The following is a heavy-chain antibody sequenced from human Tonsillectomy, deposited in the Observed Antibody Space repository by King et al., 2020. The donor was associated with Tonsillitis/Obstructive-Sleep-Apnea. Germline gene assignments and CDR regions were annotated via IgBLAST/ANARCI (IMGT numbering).Heavy chain of an antibody. CDR2: ISYDGSNK. D-gene: IGHD3-22*01. CDR3: AREGIYDSSGYADAFDI. V-gene: IGHV3-30*04. Sequence: VQLVESGGGVVQPGRSLRLSCAASGFTFSNYAIHWVRQAPGKGLEWVAVISYDGSNKYYSDSVKGRFTISRDNSKNTLDLQMNSLRAEDTAVYYCAREGIYDSSGYADAFDIWRQGTMVTVSS. CDR1: GFTFSNYA. J-gene: IGHJ3*02.